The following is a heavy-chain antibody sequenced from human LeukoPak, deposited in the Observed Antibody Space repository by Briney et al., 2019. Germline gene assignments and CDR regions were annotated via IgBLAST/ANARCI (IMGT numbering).Heavy chain of an antibody. CDR2: IRYDGSNK. CDR1: GFTFSSYG. D-gene: IGHD3-10*01. J-gene: IGHJ4*02. V-gene: IGHV3-30*02. Sequence: PGGSLRLSCAASGFTFSSYGMHWVRQAPGKGLEWVAFIRYDGSNKYYADSVKGRFTISRDNSKNTLYLQMNSLRAEDTAVYYCAKETYYYGSGSYGPFDYWGQGTLVTVSS. CDR3: AKETYYYGSGSYGPFDY.